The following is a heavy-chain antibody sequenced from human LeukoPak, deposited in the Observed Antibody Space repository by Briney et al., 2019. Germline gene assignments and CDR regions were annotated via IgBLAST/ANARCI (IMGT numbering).Heavy chain of an antibody. CDR1: GGSFSGYY. CDR2: INHSGST. J-gene: IGHJ4*02. V-gene: IGHV4-34*01. D-gene: IGHD3-9*01. CDR3: ARGRLRYFGQ. Sequence: SETLSLTCAVYGGSFSGYYWSWIRQPPGKGLEWIGEINHSGSTNYNPSLKSRVTISVDTSKNQFSLKLSSVAAADTAVYYCARGRLRYFGQWGQGTLVTVSS.